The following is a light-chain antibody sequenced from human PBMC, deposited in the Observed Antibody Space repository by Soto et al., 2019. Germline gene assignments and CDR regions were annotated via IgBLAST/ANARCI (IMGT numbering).Light chain of an antibody. Sequence: QSVLTQPPSASGTPGQRVTISCSGSSSNIGVNYVYWYQQLPGTAPKLLIYTNNQRPSGVPDRFSGSKSGTSASLAISGLRSEDEADYHCATWDDSLSGVVFGGRTKVTVL. CDR3: ATWDDSLSGVV. CDR1: SSNIGVNY. V-gene: IGLV1-47*01. CDR2: TNN. J-gene: IGLJ2*01.